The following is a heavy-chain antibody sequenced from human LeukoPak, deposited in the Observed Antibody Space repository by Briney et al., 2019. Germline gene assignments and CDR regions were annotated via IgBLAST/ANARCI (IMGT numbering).Heavy chain of an antibody. J-gene: IGHJ6*02. Sequence: GGSLRLSCAASGFTFSSYSMNWVRQAPGKGLEWVSSISSSSSYIYYADSVKGRFTISRDNAKNSLYLQMNSLRAEDTAVYYCASPRSSSGWSYYYYGMDVWGQGTTVTVSS. D-gene: IGHD6-19*01. CDR1: GFTFSSYS. CDR3: ASPRSSSGWSYYYYGMDV. V-gene: IGHV3-21*01. CDR2: ISSSSSYI.